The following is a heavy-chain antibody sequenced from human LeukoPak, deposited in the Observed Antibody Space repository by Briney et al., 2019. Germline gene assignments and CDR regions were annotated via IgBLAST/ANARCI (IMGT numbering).Heavy chain of an antibody. J-gene: IGHJ3*02. CDR1: GGSISSYY. CDR2: IYYSGST. Sequence: PSETLSLTCTVSGGSISSYYWSWIRQPPGKGLEWIGSIYYSGSTYYNPSLKSRVTISVDTSKNQFSLKLSSVTAADTAVYYCARDRAIVGATSAFDIWGQGTMVTVSS. CDR3: ARDRAIVGATSAFDI. V-gene: IGHV4-39*07. D-gene: IGHD1-26*01.